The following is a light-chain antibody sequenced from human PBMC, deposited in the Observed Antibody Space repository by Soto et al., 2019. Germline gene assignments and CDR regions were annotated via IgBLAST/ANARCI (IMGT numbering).Light chain of an antibody. J-gene: IGKJ5*01. V-gene: IGKV3-15*01. CDR2: GAS. CDR3: EQYNNWPIT. CDR1: QNIISN. Sequence: MGEYQATRAACRERGSIFVGRASQNIISNLAWYQQKPGQSPRLLIYGASTRATGIPARFSGSRSGTAYTLSIRCLHSEYSEVYICEQYNNWPITFAQGTRLEIK.